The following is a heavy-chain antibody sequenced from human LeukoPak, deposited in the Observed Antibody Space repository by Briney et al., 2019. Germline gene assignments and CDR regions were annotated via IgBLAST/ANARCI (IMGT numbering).Heavy chain of an antibody. CDR2: ISSGSSYT. V-gene: IGHV3-11*06. J-gene: IGHJ4*02. CDR3: ARDLVRGTSDY. D-gene: IGHD3-10*01. Sequence: GGSLRLSCAASGFTFSDYYMSWIRQAPGKGLEWLSYISSGSSYTNYADSVKGLFTISRDNAKNSLYLQMNSLRSEDTAVYYCARDLVRGTSDYWGQGTLVTVSS. CDR1: GFTFSDYY.